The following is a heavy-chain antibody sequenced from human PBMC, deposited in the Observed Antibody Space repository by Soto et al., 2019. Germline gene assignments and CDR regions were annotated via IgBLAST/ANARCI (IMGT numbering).Heavy chain of an antibody. CDR1: GFSRSTYHMG. J-gene: IGHJ4*02. CDR3: AHAGDYDLLTFDH. Sequence: QITLKESGPTLVRPAQTLTLTCDFSGFSRSTYHMGVAWIRQPPGKALEWLALIYWDDDKRYSPSLKDRLAISKDTSSNQVVLTITNIDPGDSATYFCAHAGDYDLLTFDHWGPGTLVTVSS. V-gene: IGHV2-5*02. CDR2: IYWDDDK. D-gene: IGHD4-17*01.